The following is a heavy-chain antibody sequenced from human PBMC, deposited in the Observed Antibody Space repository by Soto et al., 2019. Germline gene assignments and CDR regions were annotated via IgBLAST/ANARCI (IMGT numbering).Heavy chain of an antibody. CDR1: GYTFTSYY. CDR3: ARALPRAKAHCSSTSCYRDWFDP. V-gene: IGHV1-46*01. CDR2: INPSGGST. J-gene: IGHJ5*02. Sequence: ASVKVSCKASGYTFTSYYMHWVRQAPGQGLEWMGIINPSGGSTSYAQKFQGRVTMTRDTSTSTVYMELSSLRSEDTAVYYCARALPRAKAHCSSTSCYRDWFDPWGQGTLVTVS. D-gene: IGHD2-2*01.